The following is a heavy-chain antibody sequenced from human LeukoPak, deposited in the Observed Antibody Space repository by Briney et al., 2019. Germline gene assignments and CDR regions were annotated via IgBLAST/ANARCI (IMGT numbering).Heavy chain of an antibody. D-gene: IGHD1-26*01. J-gene: IGHJ4*02. CDR3: ARVGYSNSYDY. V-gene: IGHV1-8*03. CDR2: MNPNTGNA. CDR1: GYTFTNFD. Sequence: ASMKVSCKASGYTFTNFDINWVRQATGQGLEWMGWMNPNTGNAGYAQKFQDRVTITWDATITTAYMDLSSLRSEDTAVYYCARVGYSNSYDYWGQGTLVTVSS.